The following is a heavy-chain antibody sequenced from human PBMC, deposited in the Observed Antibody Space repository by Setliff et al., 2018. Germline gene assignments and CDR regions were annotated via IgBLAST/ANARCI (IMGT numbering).Heavy chain of an antibody. CDR1: GASLRSGSNY. J-gene: IGHJ6*02. Sequence: SETLSLTCTVSGASLRSGSNYWGWFRQPAGKGLEWVGRIYTDGTTNYNPSLKSRVSISADTSMNVISLKLNSVTAADTAVYFCAREYVVISFVRNTHSHYGMDVWGQGTTVTVSS. CDR3: AREYVVISFVRNTHSHYGMDV. V-gene: IGHV4-61*02. CDR2: IYTDGTT. D-gene: IGHD2-21*01.